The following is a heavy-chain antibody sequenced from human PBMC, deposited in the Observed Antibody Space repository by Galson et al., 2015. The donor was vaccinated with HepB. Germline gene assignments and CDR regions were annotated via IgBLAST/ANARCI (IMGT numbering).Heavy chain of an antibody. CDR2: ISWNSGSI. D-gene: IGHD3-22*01. V-gene: IGHV3-9*01. CDR3: AKDSSGYYYPLGDYYYGMDV. Sequence: SLRLSCAASGFTFDDYAMHWVRQAPGKGLEWVSGISWNSGSIGYADSVKGRFTISRDNAKNSLYLQMNSLRAEDTALYYCAKDSSGYYYPLGDYYYGMDVWGQGTTVTVSS. CDR1: GFTFDDYA. J-gene: IGHJ6*02.